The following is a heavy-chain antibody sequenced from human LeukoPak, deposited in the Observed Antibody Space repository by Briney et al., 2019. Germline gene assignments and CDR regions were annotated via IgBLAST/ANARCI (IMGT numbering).Heavy chain of an antibody. Sequence: PGGSLRLSCAASGFTFSNFDMHWVRQAPRKGLEGVAFIQYSGSKKYYVDSVEGRFTISRDNSKNTLYVQMNSLRTEDTAVYYCAKGGRHGHSSYERGHFDFWGQGTLVTVSS. V-gene: IGHV3-30*02. CDR2: IQYSGSKK. CDR3: AKGGRHGHSSYERGHFDF. J-gene: IGHJ4*02. D-gene: IGHD2-15*01. CDR1: GFTFSNFD.